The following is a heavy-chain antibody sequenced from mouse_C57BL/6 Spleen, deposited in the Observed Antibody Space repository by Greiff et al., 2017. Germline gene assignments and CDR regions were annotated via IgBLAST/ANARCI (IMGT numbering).Heavy chain of an antibody. V-gene: IGHV1-82*01. J-gene: IGHJ3*01. D-gene: IGHD2-1*01. CDR3: ASGPHLLGFAY. CDR1: GYAFSSSW. Sequence: QVQLQQSGPELVKPGASVKISCKASGYAFSSSWMNWVKQRPGKGLEWIGRIYPGDGDTNYNGKFKGKATLTADKSSSTAYMQLSSLTSEDSAVYFCASGPHLLGFAYWGQGTLVTVSA. CDR2: IYPGDGDT.